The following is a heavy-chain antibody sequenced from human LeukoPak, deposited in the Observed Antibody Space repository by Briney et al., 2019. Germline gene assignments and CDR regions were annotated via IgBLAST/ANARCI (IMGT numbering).Heavy chain of an antibody. J-gene: IGHJ1*01. CDR2: IYDSGST. CDR3: ARAAGYYYDSSGYQGEYFQH. Sequence: SETLSLTCTVSGGSIRSSYYYWGWIRQPPGKGLEWIGSIYDSGSTYYNPSLKSRVTISVDTSKNQFSLKLSSVTAADTAVYYCARAAGYYYDSSGYQGEYFQHWGQGTLVTVSS. V-gene: IGHV4-39*07. CDR1: GGSIRSSYYY. D-gene: IGHD3-22*01.